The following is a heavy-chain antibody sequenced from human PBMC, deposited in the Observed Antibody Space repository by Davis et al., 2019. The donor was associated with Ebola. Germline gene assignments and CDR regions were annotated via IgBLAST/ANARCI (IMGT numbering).Heavy chain of an antibody. J-gene: IGHJ4*02. V-gene: IGHV1-69*10. Sequence: VKVSCKASGGTFSSSAISWVRQAPGQGLEWMGRIIPILGIANYAQKFQGRVTITANKSTSTAYMELSSLRSEDTAVYYCASQPIAVAGQFDYWGQGTLVTVSS. CDR3: ASQPIAVAGQFDY. CDR2: IIPILGIA. D-gene: IGHD6-19*01. CDR1: GGTFSSSA.